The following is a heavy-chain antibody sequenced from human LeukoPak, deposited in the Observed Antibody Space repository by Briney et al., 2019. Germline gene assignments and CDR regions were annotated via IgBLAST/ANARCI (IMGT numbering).Heavy chain of an antibody. CDR3: ARDGGSRWYEF. D-gene: IGHD6-13*01. J-gene: IGHJ1*01. CDR1: GFTVDLNY. CDR2: IYAGGST. Sequence: GGSLRLSCAVSGFTVDLNYLTWVRHAPGKGLEWVSVIYAGGSTYYADSVKDRFTISRDNIKNTVYLQMNSLRAEDTAVYYCARDGGSRWYEFWGQGTPVTVSS. V-gene: IGHV3-53*01.